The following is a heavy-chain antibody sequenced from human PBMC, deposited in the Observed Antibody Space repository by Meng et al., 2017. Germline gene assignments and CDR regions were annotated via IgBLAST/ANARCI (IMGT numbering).Heavy chain of an antibody. J-gene: IGHJ4*02. CDR3: ASKDGTGDRTGGDY. CDR1: GGTFSSYA. Sequence: VGQVGGEGKKPGSSGKVSCQASGGTFSSYAISWVRQAPGQGLEWMGGIIPIFGTANYAQKFQGRVTITADESTSTAYMELSSLRSEDTAVYYCASKDGTGDRTGGDYWGQGTLVTVSS. CDR2: IIPIFGTA. D-gene: IGHD7-27*01. V-gene: IGHV1-69*01.